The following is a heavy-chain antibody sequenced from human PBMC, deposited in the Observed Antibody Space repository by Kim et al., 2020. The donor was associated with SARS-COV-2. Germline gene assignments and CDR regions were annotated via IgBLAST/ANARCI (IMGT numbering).Heavy chain of an antibody. CDR1: GFTFGDYA. CDR3: TRVYYDSSGYYTEYYFDY. CDR2: IRSKAYGGTT. J-gene: IGHJ4*02. V-gene: IGHV3-49*04. Sequence: GGSLRLSCTASGFTFGDYAMSWVRQAPGKGLEWVGFIRSKAYGGTTEYAASVKGRFTISRDDSKSIAYLQMNSLKTEDTAVYYCTRVYYDSSGYYTEYYFDYWGQGTLVTVSS. D-gene: IGHD3-22*01.